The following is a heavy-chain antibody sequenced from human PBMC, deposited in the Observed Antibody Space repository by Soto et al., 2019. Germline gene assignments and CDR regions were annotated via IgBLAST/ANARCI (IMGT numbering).Heavy chain of an antibody. D-gene: IGHD1-26*01. CDR2: MYYGGRT. CDR1: GTSVRSGTYY. CDR3: AGDRIGPGATFDL. Sequence: QVQLQESGPGQLKPSETLSLTCSVSGTSVRSGTYYWTWIRQRPGKGLEWIGYMYYGGRTNYNPSLKSRLTMSIDESKNQFSLRLHSVTAADTAMYYCAGDRIGPGATFDLWGQGNLVAVSS. J-gene: IGHJ4*02. V-gene: IGHV4-61*01.